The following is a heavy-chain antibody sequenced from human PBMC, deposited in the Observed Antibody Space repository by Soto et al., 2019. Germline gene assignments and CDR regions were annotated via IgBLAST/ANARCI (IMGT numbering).Heavy chain of an antibody. D-gene: IGHD3-22*01. CDR2: INPSGGST. CDR3: AVQDYYDSSGYYSDAFDI. J-gene: IGHJ3*02. Sequence: ASVKVSCKASGYTFTSYYMHWVRQAPGQGLEWMGIINPSGGSTSYAQKFQGRVTMTRNTSISTAYMELSSLRSEDTAVYYCAVQDYYDSSGYYSDAFDIWGQGTMVTVSS. CDR1: GYTFTSYY. V-gene: IGHV1-46*01.